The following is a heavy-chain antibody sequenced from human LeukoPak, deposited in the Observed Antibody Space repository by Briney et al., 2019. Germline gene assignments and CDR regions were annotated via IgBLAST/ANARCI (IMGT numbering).Heavy chain of an antibody. J-gene: IGHJ6*02. D-gene: IGHD3-3*01. CDR2: IKQDGSEK. V-gene: IGHV3-7*01. Sequence: GGSLRLSCAASGFTFSSYRMSWVRQAPGRGLEWVANIKQDGSEKYYVDSVKGRFTISRDNAKNSLYLQMNSLRAEDTAVYYCARAGYYDFWSGYYPFSMDVWGQGTTVTVSS. CDR1: GFTFSSYR. CDR3: ARAGYYDFWSGYYPFSMDV.